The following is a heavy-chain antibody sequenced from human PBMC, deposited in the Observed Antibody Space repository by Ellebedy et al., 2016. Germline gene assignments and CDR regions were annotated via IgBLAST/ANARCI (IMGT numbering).Heavy chain of an antibody. V-gene: IGHV1-8*01. CDR3: ATTGGGSYGNAFDI. Sequence: ASVKVSXKASGYTFTSYDINWVRQATGQGLEWMGWMNPNSGNTGYAQKFQGRVTMTRNTSISTAYMELSSLRSEDTAVYYCATTGGGSYGNAFDIWGQGTMVTVSS. J-gene: IGHJ3*02. CDR1: GYTFTSYD. CDR2: MNPNSGNT. D-gene: IGHD1-26*01.